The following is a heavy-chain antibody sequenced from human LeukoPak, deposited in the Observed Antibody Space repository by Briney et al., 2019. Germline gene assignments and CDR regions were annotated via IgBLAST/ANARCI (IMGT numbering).Heavy chain of an antibody. CDR1: GSSFSDAW. CDR2: IKSKVDGGAP. CDR3: ATEYYGAINY. D-gene: IGHD4-17*01. V-gene: IGHV3-15*01. J-gene: IGHJ4*02. Sequence: GGSLRLSCAASGSSFSDAWMTWVRQAPGKGLEWVGHIKSKVDGGAPDYAAPVKGRFTISRDDSKNTLYVQMNSLKTEDTAVYYCATEYYGAINYWGQGTLVTVSS.